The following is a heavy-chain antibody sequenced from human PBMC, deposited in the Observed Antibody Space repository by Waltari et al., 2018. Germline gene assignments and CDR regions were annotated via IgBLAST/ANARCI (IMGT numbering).Heavy chain of an antibody. J-gene: IGHJ4*02. Sequence: QVQLQESGPGLVKPSQTLSLTCTASGGPTRRGASYWLWIRQPPWKGLEWIGYIYYSGSTYYNPSLKSRVTISVDTSKNQFSLKLSSVTAADTAVYYCARAFSRYYYDSSGYYVGDYWGQGTLVTVSS. V-gene: IGHV4-30-4*01. D-gene: IGHD3-22*01. CDR1: GGPTRRGASY. CDR2: IYYSGST. CDR3: ARAFSRYYYDSSGYYVGDY.